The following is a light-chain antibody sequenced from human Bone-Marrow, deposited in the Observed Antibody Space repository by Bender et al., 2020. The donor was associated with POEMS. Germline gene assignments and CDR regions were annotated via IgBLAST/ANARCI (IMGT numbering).Light chain of an antibody. CDR2: KDS. CDR3: QAWDSSTAHVV. J-gene: IGLJ2*01. CDR1: ALSKQV. V-gene: IGLV3-25*03. Sequence: SYDLTQPSSVSVSPGQTARITCSGDALSKQVVYWYQQKTGQAPVLVIYKDSERPSGMSDRFSGSRSGTTVTLTISGVRAEDEADYYCQAWDSSTAHVVFGGGTKLTVV.